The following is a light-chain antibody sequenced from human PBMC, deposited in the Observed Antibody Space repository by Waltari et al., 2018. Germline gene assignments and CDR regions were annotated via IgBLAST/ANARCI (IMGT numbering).Light chain of an antibody. CDR1: DIGSKS. CDR3: QVWDSTSLRV. CDR2: YDS. V-gene: IGLV3-21*04. J-gene: IGLJ3*02. Sequence: SFVLTQPPSVSVAPGKTAIITCGGIDIGSKSVHWYQKRPGQAPVLVIYYDSDRPSGIPGRFSGSNSGYTATLTISRVEAGDEADYYCQVWDSTSLRVFGGGTKLTVL.